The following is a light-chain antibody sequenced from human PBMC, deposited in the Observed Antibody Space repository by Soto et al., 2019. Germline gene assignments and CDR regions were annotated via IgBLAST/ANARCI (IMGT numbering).Light chain of an antibody. V-gene: IGLV2-11*01. J-gene: IGLJ1*01. CDR1: SVDVGAYDF. CDR3: SSFTTSHTYV. Sequence: QSVLTQPHSVSGSPGQSVTISCTGTSVDVGAYDFVSWYQQHPGKAPKLLIYVVSGRPSGVPHRFSGSKSGNAASLTISGLQADDEADYYCSSFTTSHTYVFGTGTQLTVL. CDR2: VVS.